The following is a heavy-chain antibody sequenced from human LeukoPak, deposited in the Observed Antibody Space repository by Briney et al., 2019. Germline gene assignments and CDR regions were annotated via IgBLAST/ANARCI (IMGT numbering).Heavy chain of an antibody. V-gene: IGHV4-31*03. D-gene: IGHD5-18*01. CDR3: ASRRGVQLWLHVSAFDI. Sequence: SQTLSLTCTVSGGSISSGGYYWSWIRQHPGKGLEWIGYIYHSGSTNYNPSLKSRVTISVDTSKNQFSLKLSSVTAADTAVYYCASRRGVQLWLHVSAFDIWGQGTMVTVSS. J-gene: IGHJ3*02. CDR1: GGSISSGGYY. CDR2: IYHSGST.